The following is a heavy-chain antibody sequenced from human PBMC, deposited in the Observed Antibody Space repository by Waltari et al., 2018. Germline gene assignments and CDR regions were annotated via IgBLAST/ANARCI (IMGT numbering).Heavy chain of an antibody. D-gene: IGHD6-19*01. J-gene: IGHJ5*02. CDR1: GFTFSSYA. V-gene: IGHV3-64*01. Sequence: EVQLVESGGGLVQPGGSLRLSCAASGFTFSSYAMHWVRQAPGKGLEYVSAISSNGGSTYYANSVKGRFTISRDNSKNTLYLQMGSLRAEDMAVYYCARDHSSGWGTPFGWFDPWGQGTLVTVSS. CDR3: ARDHSSGWGTPFGWFDP. CDR2: ISSNGGST.